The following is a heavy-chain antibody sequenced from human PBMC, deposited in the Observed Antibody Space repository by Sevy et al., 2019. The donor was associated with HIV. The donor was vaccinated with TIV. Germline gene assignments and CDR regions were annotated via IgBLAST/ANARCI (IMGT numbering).Heavy chain of an antibody. Sequence: ASVKVSCKVSGYTFDTFGINWVRQAPGQGLEWMGWISPYNGDTTYAQNFQGRLTLTTDKSTNTAYMELKSLRSDDTAVYYCSRLGYCTPTTCFPLYYFDSWGQGTLVTVSS. CDR1: GYTFDTFG. V-gene: IGHV1-18*01. D-gene: IGHD2-8*01. CDR2: ISPYNGDT. J-gene: IGHJ4*02. CDR3: SRLGYCTPTTCFPLYYFDS.